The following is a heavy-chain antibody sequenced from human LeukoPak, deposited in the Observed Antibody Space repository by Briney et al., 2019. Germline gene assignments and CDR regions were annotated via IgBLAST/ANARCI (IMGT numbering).Heavy chain of an antibody. Sequence: GGSLRLSCAASGFTVSSYYMSWVRQAPGKGLEWVSVIFGGGNTYYADSVKGRFSISRDNSRNTMYLQMSSVRAEDTAVYYCARGGNVPFDYWGQGTLVTVSS. CDR2: IFGGGNT. V-gene: IGHV3-66*01. CDR1: GFTVSSYY. J-gene: IGHJ4*02. CDR3: ARGGNVPFDY. D-gene: IGHD4-23*01.